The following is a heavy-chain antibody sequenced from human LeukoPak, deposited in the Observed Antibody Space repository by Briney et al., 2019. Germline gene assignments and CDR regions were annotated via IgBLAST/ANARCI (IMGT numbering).Heavy chain of an antibody. CDR1: GGSVSSGNYY. CDR2: IYYSGST. CDR3: ARGVNYDFWSGYSHNWFDP. J-gene: IGHJ5*02. D-gene: IGHD3-3*01. V-gene: IGHV4-61*01. Sequence: SETLSLTCTVSGGSVSSGNYYWSWIRQPPGKGLEWIGYIYYSGSTNYNPSLKSRVTISVDTSKNQFSLKLSSVTAADTAVYYCARGVNYDFWSGYSHNWFDPWGQGTLVTVSS.